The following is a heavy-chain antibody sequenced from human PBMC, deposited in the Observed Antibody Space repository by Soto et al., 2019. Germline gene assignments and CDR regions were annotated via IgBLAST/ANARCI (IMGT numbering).Heavy chain of an antibody. Sequence: TSETLSLTCAVYGGSFSGYYWSWIRQPPGKGLEWIGEINHSGSTNYSPSLKSRVTISVDTSKNQFSLKLSSVTAADTAVYYCARGLDDSSGYYYSNWFDPWGQGTLVTVSS. CDR1: GGSFSGYY. CDR3: ARGLDDSSGYYYSNWFDP. J-gene: IGHJ5*02. CDR2: INHSGST. V-gene: IGHV4-34*01. D-gene: IGHD3-22*01.